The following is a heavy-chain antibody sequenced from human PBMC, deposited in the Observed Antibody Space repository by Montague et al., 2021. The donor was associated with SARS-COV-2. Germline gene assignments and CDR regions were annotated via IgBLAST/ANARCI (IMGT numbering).Heavy chain of an antibody. J-gene: IGHJ3*02. D-gene: IGHD2-15*01. CDR2: TYYRSKWYH. CDR3: ARTTTRMLYPENAFDI. Sequence: CAISGDSVSSNTATWNWNRQSPSRGLEWLGRTYYRSKWYHDYAISLKSRITINPDTSKNQFSLQLSSVAPEDTAVFYCARTTTRMLYPENAFDIWGQGTMVTVSS. CDR1: GDSVSSNTAT. V-gene: IGHV6-1*01.